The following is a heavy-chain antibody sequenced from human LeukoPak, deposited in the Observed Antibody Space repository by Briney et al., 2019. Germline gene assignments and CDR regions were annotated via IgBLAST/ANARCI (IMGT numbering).Heavy chain of an antibody. CDR1: GFTFSSYA. CDR3: ARSGSLDY. D-gene: IGHD2-15*01. V-gene: IGHV3-64*01. Sequence: GGSLRLSCAASGFTFSSYAMRWVRQAPGKGLEYVSAISSNGGSTYYANSVKGRFTISRDNSKNTLYLQMGSLRAEDMAVYYCARSGSLDYWGQGTLVTVSS. J-gene: IGHJ4*02. CDR2: ISSNGGST.